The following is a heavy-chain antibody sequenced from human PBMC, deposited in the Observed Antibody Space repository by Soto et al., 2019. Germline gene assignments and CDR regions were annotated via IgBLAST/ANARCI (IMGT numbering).Heavy chain of an antibody. Sequence: EVQLVESGGGLVRPGGSLRLSCAASGFTFSSYWMSWVRQAPGKGLEWVANMNQDGSEKYYVDSVKGRFTISRDNAKNSLYRQLNSLRADDTGVFYCAKDGVAVAGDWGHGTLDTVS. V-gene: IGHV3-7*01. J-gene: IGHJ4*01. D-gene: IGHD6-19*01. CDR1: GFTFSSYW. CDR3: AKDGVAVAGD. CDR2: MNQDGSEK.